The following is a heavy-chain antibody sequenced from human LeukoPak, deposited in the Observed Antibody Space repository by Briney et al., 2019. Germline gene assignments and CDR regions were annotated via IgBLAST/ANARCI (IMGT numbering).Heavy chain of an antibody. V-gene: IGHV4-38-2*01. D-gene: IGHD2-15*01. CDR3: ARAHIVVVVAATIYFDY. Sequence: PSETLSLTCAVSGYSISSGYYRGWIRQPPGKGLEWIGSIYHSGSTYYNPSLKSRVTISVDTSKNQFSLKLSSVTAADTAVYYCARAHIVVVVAATIYFDYWGQGTLVTVSS. CDR2: IYHSGST. CDR1: GYSISSGYY. J-gene: IGHJ4*02.